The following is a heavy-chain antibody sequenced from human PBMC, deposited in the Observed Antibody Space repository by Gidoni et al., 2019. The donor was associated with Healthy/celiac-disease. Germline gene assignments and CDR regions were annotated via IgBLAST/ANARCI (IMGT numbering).Heavy chain of an antibody. Sequence: QVQLQQWGAGLLKPSETLSLTCAVYGGSFSGYYWSWIRQPPGKGLEWIGEINHSGSTNYNPSLKSRVTISVDTSKNQFSLKLSSVTAADTAVYYCARKLQWSVSGYFQHWGQGTLVTVSS. V-gene: IGHV4-34*01. CDR1: GGSFSGYY. CDR2: INHSGST. CDR3: ARKLQWSVSGYFQH. D-gene: IGHD2-15*01. J-gene: IGHJ1*01.